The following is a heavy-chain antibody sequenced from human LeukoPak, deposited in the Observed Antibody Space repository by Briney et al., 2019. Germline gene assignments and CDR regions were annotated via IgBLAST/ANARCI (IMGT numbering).Heavy chain of an antibody. J-gene: IGHJ4*02. Sequence: SQTLSLTCAISGDTLSSNSATWNWDRQSPSRGLEWLGRTYYRSKWYNDYAVSVKGRVTINLDASKKQFALQLNSVTPEYTAMYYCARGNGYPFDYWGQGTLVTVSS. V-gene: IGHV6-1*01. CDR3: ARGNGYPFDY. D-gene: IGHD3-16*01. CDR2: TYYRSKWYN. CDR1: GDTLSSNSAT.